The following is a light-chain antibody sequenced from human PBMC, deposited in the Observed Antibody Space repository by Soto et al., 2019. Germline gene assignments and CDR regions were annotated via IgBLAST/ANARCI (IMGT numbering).Light chain of an antibody. CDR1: SGHSSYA. V-gene: IGLV4-69*01. J-gene: IGLJ2*01. CDR3: QTWGTGIHVV. CDR2: LDSDGSH. Sequence: QPVLTQSPSASASLGASVKLTCTLSSGHSSYAIAWHQQQPEKGPRYLMKLDSDGSHTKGDAIPDRFSGSSSGAERYLNISSLQSEDEADYYCQTWGTGIHVVFGGGTKLTV.